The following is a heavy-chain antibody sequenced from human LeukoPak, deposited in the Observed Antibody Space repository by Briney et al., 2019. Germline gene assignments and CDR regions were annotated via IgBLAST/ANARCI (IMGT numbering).Heavy chain of an antibody. J-gene: IGHJ5*02. CDR3: ARAGYSSGWYPGIGWFDP. D-gene: IGHD6-19*01. Sequence: SETLSLTCTVSGGSISSSSYYWGWIRQPPGKGLEWIGSIYYSGSTYYNPSLKSRVTISVDTSKNQFSLKLSSVTAADTAVYYCARAGYSSGWYPGIGWFDPWGQGTLVTVSS. CDR2: IYYSGST. CDR1: GGSISSSSYY. V-gene: IGHV4-39*07.